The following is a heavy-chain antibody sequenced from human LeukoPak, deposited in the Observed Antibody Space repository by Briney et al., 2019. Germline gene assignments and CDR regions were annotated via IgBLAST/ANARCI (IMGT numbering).Heavy chain of an antibody. D-gene: IGHD5-18*01. CDR2: INSDGSST. J-gene: IGHJ6*02. CDR3: ARQVDPALVADYYYYGMGV. Sequence: PGGSLRHSCAASGFIFSSYWMHWVRQAPGKGLVWVSRINSDGSSTSYADSVKGRFTISRDNAKNTLYLQMNSLRAEDTAVYYCARQVDPALVADYYYYGMGVWGQGTTVTVSS. CDR1: GFIFSSYW. V-gene: IGHV3-74*01.